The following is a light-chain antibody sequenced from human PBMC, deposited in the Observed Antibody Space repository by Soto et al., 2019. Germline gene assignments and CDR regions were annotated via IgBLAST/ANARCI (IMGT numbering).Light chain of an antibody. Sequence: DMVMTQFPDSLAVSLGERATINCRSSQSVLYSSNNKNFLAWYQQKPGQPPKLLIYWASTRESRVPDRFSGSGSGTDFTLTISSLQAEDVAVYYCQQYYSNTPTFGQGTKVEIK. CDR3: QQYYSNTPT. CDR2: WAS. CDR1: QSVLYSSNNKNF. J-gene: IGKJ1*01. V-gene: IGKV4-1*01.